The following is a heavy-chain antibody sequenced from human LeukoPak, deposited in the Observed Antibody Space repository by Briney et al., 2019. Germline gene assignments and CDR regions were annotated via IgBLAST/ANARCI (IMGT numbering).Heavy chain of an antibody. J-gene: IGHJ4*02. D-gene: IGHD3-3*02. V-gene: IGHV3-74*01. CDR1: GFTFSDYW. CDR3: ARDIYSIAE. Sequence: PGGFLRLSCAASGFTFSDYWIHWVRQAPGKGLVWVSLIHSDGGTTNYADSVKGRFTMSRDNAKNMVYLQMNSLRVEDTAVYYCARDIYSIAEWGQGTLVTVSS. CDR2: IHSDGGTT.